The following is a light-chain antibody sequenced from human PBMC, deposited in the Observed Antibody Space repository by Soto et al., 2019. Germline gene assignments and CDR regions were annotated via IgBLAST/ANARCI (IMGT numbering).Light chain of an antibody. Sequence: DIHMTQSPSTHSASVGGRVTITCRASQSIGTYLAWHQQKPGKAPKLLIHDVSSLENGVPSRFSGSGSGTECTLTISSLQPDEFATYYCQQYKSYSLTFGGGTTVEIK. CDR3: QQYKSYSLT. CDR1: QSIGTY. CDR2: DVS. J-gene: IGKJ4*01. V-gene: IGKV1-5*01.